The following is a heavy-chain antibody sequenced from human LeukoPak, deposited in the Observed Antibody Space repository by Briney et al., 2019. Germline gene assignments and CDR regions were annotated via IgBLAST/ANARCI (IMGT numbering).Heavy chain of an antibody. D-gene: IGHD3-3*01. J-gene: IGHJ5*02. V-gene: IGHV4-59*01. CDR3: ARNTDYDFWGFDP. Sequence: PSETLSLTCTVSGGSISSYYWSWIRQPPGKGLEWIGYIYYSGSTNYNPSLKSRVTISVDTSKNQFSLKLSSVTAADTAVCYCARNTDYDFWGFDPWGQGTLVTVSS. CDR1: GGSISSYY. CDR2: IYYSGST.